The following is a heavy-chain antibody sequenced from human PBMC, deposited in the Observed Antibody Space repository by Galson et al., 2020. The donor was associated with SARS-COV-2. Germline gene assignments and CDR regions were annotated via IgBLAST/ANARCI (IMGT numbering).Heavy chain of an antibody. CDR2: IWYDGSNK. J-gene: IGHJ6*03. CDR1: GFTFSSYG. V-gene: IGHV3-33*06. CDR3: AKEMSGWSYYYYMDV. Sequence: GGSLRLSCAASGFTFSSYGMHWVRQAPGKGLEWVAVIWYDGSNKYYADSVKGRFTISRDNSKNTLYLQMNSLRAEDTAVYYCAKEMSGWSYYYYMDVWGKGTTVTVSS. D-gene: IGHD2-15*01.